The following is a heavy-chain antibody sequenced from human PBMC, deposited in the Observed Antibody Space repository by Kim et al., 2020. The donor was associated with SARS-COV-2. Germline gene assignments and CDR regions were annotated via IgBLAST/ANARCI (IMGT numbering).Heavy chain of an antibody. V-gene: IGHV3-23*01. Sequence: GGSLRLSCAASGFTFDAYGMIWVRQAPGKGLEWVSAIGGIGATTYYADSVKGRFTISRDNSKDILFLQMNSLRAEDTAVYYCAKLDISRWTDYWGQGTLV. CDR1: GFTFDAYG. CDR2: IGGIGATT. J-gene: IGHJ4*02. CDR3: AKLDISRWTDY. D-gene: IGHD6-13*01.